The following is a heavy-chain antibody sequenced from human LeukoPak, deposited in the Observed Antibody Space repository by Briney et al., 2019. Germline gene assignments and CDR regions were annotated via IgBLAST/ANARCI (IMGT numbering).Heavy chain of an antibody. Sequence: SVKVSCKASGYTFSSYGISWVRQAPGQGLEWMGRISGNNGNTNYAQKFQGRVTMTTDTSTNTAYMELRSLRSDDTAVYYCARVFCCSGGTCYSGCFDYWGQGTLVTVSS. CDR3: ARVFCCSGGTCYSGCFDY. CDR2: ISGNNGNT. D-gene: IGHD2-15*01. CDR1: GYTFSSYG. V-gene: IGHV1-18*01. J-gene: IGHJ4*02.